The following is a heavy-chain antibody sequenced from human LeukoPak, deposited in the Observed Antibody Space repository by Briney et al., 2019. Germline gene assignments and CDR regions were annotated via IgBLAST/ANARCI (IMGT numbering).Heavy chain of an antibody. CDR1: GGSISSYY. CDR2: IYYSGST. CDR3: ARASSFNWFDP. V-gene: IGHV4-59*01. J-gene: IGHJ5*02. Sequence: PSETLSLTCTVSGGSISSYYRSWIRQPPGKGLEWIGYIYYSGSTNYNPSLKSRVTISVDTSKNQFSLKLSSVTAADTAVYYCARASSFNWFDPWGQGTLVTVSS. D-gene: IGHD2-2*01.